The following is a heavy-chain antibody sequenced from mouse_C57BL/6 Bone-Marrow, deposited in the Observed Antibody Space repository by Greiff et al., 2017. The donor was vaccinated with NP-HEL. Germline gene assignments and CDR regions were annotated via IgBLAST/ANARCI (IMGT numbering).Heavy chain of an antibody. V-gene: IGHV1-4*01. CDR2: INPSSGFT. J-gene: IGHJ2*01. CDR1: GYTFTSYT. Sequence: VQLQQSGAELARPGASVKMSCKASGYTFTSYTMHWVKQRPGQGLEWIGYINPSSGFTKYNQKFKDKATLTADKSSSTAYMQLSSLTSEYSAVFSCARPLVTTVVAHFDYWGQGTTLTVSS. D-gene: IGHD1-1*01. CDR3: ARPLVTTVVAHFDY.